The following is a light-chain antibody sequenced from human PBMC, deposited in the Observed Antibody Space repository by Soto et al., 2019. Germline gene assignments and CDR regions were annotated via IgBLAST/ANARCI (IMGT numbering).Light chain of an antibody. CDR3: QQYNSYSLT. Sequence: DSQMTQSPSTVSASIGDTVTITCRASQSISSWLAWYQQKPGKAPKLLIYDASSLESGVPSRFSGSGSGTEFTLTISSLQPDDFATYYCQQYNSYSLTFGPGTKVDIK. J-gene: IGKJ3*01. V-gene: IGKV1-5*01. CDR2: DAS. CDR1: QSISSW.